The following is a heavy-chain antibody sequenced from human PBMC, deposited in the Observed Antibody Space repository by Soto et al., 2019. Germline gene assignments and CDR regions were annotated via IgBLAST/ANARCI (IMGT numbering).Heavy chain of an antibody. Sequence: GGSLTLSCAASGFTFSDYYMTWVRQAPGKGLEWVSYMSRTDDSIFYADSVKGRFTISRDNAKNSLYLQMNSLRAEDTAVYYCARVVVLVSATRYWYFDLWGRGTLVTVSS. J-gene: IGHJ2*01. CDR1: GFTFSDYY. V-gene: IGHV3-11*01. CDR3: ARVVVLVSATRYWYFDL. D-gene: IGHD2-15*01. CDR2: MSRTDDSI.